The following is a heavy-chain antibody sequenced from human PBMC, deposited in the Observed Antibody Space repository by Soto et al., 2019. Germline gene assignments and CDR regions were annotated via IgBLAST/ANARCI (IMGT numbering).Heavy chain of an antibody. CDR2: IYSGGST. CDR3: ARDSRGLFGSGSYYSVY. J-gene: IGHJ4*02. V-gene: IGHV3-53*01. Sequence: PGGSLRLSCAASGFTVSINYMSWVRQAPGKGLEWVSVIYSGGSTYYADSVKGRFTISRDNSKNTLYLQMNSLRAEDTAVYYCARDSRGLFGSGSYYSVYWGQGTLVTVSS. D-gene: IGHD3-10*01. CDR1: GFTVSINY.